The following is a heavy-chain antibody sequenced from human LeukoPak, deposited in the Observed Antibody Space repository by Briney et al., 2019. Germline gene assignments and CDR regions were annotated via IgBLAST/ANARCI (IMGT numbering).Heavy chain of an antibody. CDR3: ARDGNFDY. Sequence: ASVKVSCKASGYTFTDYYMHWVQQAPGQGLEWMGWISANSGDTSYAQKFQGRVTLTRDTSVSTAYMELSSLRSDDTAVYYCARDGNFDYWGQGTLVTVSS. D-gene: IGHD1-14*01. J-gene: IGHJ4*02. V-gene: IGHV1-2*02. CDR2: ISANSGDT. CDR1: GYTFTDYY.